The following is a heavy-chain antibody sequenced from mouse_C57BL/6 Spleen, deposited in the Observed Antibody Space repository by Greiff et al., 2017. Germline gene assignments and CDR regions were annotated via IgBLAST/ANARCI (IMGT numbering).Heavy chain of an antibody. J-gene: IGHJ2*01. CDR2: INYDGSST. CDR1: GFTFSDYY. CDR3: ARGRSSYGNYFDY. V-gene: IGHV5-16*01. D-gene: IGHD2-10*02. Sequence: EVKLVESEGGLVQPGSSMKLSCTASGFTFSDYYMAWVRQVPEKGLEWVANINYDGSSTYYLDSLKSRFIISRDNAKNILYLQMSSLKSEDTATYYCARGRSSYGNYFDYWGQGITLTVSS.